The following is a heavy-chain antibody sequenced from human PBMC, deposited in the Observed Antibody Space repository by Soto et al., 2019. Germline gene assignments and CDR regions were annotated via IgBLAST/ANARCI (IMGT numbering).Heavy chain of an antibody. V-gene: IGHV4-59*01. Sequence: SETLSLTCTVSGGSISNYYWSWILQPPWKGLEWIGYIYNSGNTYYNPSLRGRVTISVDTSKNQFSLNLSSLTAADTAGYYCARETYDSRAAPFLDYWGQGTLVTVSS. CDR3: ARETYDSRAAPFLDY. CDR1: GGSISNYY. CDR2: IYNSGNT. D-gene: IGHD3-22*01. J-gene: IGHJ4*02.